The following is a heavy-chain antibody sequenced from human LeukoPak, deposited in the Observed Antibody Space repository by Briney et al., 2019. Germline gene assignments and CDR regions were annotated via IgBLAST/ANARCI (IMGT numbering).Heavy chain of an antibody. CDR3: ARDDPRGYSYGFRGDGMDV. CDR2: ISYDGSNK. V-gene: IGHV3-30-3*01. D-gene: IGHD5-18*01. Sequence: GGSLRLSCAASGFTFSSYAMHWVRQAPGKGLEWVAVISYDGSNKYYADSVKGRFTISRDNSKNTLYLQMNSLRAEDTAVYYCARDDPRGYSYGFRGDGMDVWGQGTTVTVSS. CDR1: GFTFSSYA. J-gene: IGHJ6*02.